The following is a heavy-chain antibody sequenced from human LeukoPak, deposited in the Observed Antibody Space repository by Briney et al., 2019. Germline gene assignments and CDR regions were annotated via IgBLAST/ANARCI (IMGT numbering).Heavy chain of an antibody. V-gene: IGHV1-69*06. Sequence: SVKVSCKASGGTFSSYAISWVRQAPGQGLEWMGGIIPIFGTANYAQKFQGRVTITADKSTSTAYMELSSLRSDDTAVYYCARGAPSIAVAGTIWFDPWGQGTLVTVSS. J-gene: IGHJ5*02. CDR3: ARGAPSIAVAGTIWFDP. CDR2: IIPIFGTA. D-gene: IGHD6-19*01. CDR1: GGTFSSYA.